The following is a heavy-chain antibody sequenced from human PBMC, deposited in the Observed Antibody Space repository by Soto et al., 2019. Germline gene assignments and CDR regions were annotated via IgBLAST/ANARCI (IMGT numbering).Heavy chain of an antibody. CDR2: IKSKTDGGTT. J-gene: IGHJ3*02. D-gene: IGHD3-22*01. V-gene: IGHV3-15*07. CDR3: TTDSVYYYDSSGYSQAHDAFDI. CDR1: GFTFSNAW. Sequence: EVQLVESGGGLVKPGGSLRLSCAASGFTFSNAWMNWVRQAPGKGLEWVGRIKSKTDGGTTDYAAPVKGRFTISRDDSKNTLYLQMNSLKTEDTAVYYCTTDSVYYYDSSGYSQAHDAFDIWGQGTMVTVSS.